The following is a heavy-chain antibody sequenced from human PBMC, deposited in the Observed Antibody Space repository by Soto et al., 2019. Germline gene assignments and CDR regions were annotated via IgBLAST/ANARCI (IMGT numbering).Heavy chain of an antibody. V-gene: IGHV3-30*03. CDR3: ARQAKIGDRSQFYFDS. CDR2: ISHDGSYK. CDR1: GFSFTTYV. J-gene: IGHJ4*02. Sequence: QVQLVESGGGVVQPGRSLRLSCAASGFSFTTYVMHWVRQAPGKGLEWVAVISHDGSYKYYGDAVKGRFTISRDTSKNAVYLEMNSLRPEDTAVYYCARQAKIGDRSQFYFDSWGQGTLVTVSS. D-gene: IGHD3-16*01.